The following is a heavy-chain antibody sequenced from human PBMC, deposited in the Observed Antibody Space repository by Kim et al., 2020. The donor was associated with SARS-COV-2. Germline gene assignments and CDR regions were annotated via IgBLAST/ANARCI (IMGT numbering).Heavy chain of an antibody. CDR2: IYHSGNT. Sequence: SETLSLTCAVSGDSISTSNWWSWVRQPPGKGLEWIGEIYHSGNTNYNPSLKSRVSISVDKSKNQFSLKLNSVTAADTAVYYCARLRTATGSYFRFAYWG. CDR1: GDSISTSNW. CDR3: ARLRTATGSYFRFAY. V-gene: IGHV4-4*02. J-gene: IGHJ4*01. D-gene: IGHD1-26*01.